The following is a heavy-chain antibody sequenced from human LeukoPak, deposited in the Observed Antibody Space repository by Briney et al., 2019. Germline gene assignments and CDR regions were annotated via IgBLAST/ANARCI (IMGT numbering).Heavy chain of an antibody. Sequence: PSETLSLTCTISGGSINSYYWSWIRQPPGKGLEWIGYIYYSGSTNYNPSLKSRVTISVDTSKNQFSLKLSSVTAADTAVYYCARGRLGATYWGQGTLVTVSS. J-gene: IGHJ4*02. CDR1: GGSINSYY. CDR3: ARGRLGATY. V-gene: IGHV4-59*01. D-gene: IGHD1-26*01. CDR2: IYYSGST.